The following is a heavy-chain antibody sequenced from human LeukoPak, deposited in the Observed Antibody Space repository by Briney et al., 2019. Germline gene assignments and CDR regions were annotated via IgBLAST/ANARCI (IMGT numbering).Heavy chain of an antibody. V-gene: IGHV1-69*06. Sequence: ASVKVSCEASGGTFSSYAISWVRQAPGQGLEWMGGIIPIFGTANYAQKFQGRVTITADKSTSTAYMELSSLRSEDAAVYYCAREYQLLVYYYGMDVWGQGTTVTVSS. D-gene: IGHD2-2*01. J-gene: IGHJ6*02. CDR1: GGTFSSYA. CDR2: IIPIFGTA. CDR3: AREYQLLVYYYGMDV.